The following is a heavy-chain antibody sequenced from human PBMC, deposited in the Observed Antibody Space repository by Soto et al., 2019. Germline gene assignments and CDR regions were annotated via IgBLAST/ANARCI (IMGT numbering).Heavy chain of an antibody. D-gene: IGHD3-3*01. CDR3: ARSSYYDFWSGYYSDYYYYGMDV. CDR1: GFTFSGYA. V-gene: IGHV3-30-3*01. J-gene: IGHJ6*02. Sequence: GGSLRLSCAASGFTFSGYAMHWVRQAPGKGLEWVAVISYDGSNKYYADSVKGRFTISRDNSKNTLYLQMNSLRAEDTAVYYCARSSYYDFWSGYYSDYYYYGMDVWGQGTTVTVSS. CDR2: ISYDGSNK.